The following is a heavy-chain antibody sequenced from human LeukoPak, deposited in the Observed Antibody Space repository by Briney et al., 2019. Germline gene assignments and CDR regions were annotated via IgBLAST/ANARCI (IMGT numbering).Heavy chain of an antibody. V-gene: IGHV1-18*01. J-gene: IGHJ4*02. CDR1: GYTFTGYG. CDR2: ISAYNGNT. D-gene: IGHD3-16*02. Sequence: ASVKVSCKASGYTFTGYGISWVRQAPGQGLEWMGWISAYNGNTNYAQKLQGRVTMTTDTSTSTAYMELRSLRSDDTAVYYCAIMITFGGVIAPLDYWGQGTLVTVSS. CDR3: AIMITFGGVIAPLDY.